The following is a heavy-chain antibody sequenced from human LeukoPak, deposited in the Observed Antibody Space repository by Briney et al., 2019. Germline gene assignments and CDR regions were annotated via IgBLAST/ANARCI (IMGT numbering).Heavy chain of an antibody. V-gene: IGHV3-23*01. Sequence: GGSLRLSCAASGFTFSSYAMSWVRQAPGKGLEWVSAISGSVGSTYYADSVKGRFTISIDNSKNTTYLQMNSLRAEATAVYYCAKKSPVLRFLEWSLYFDYWGQGTLVTVSS. CDR3: AKKSPVLRFLEWSLYFDY. J-gene: IGHJ4*02. D-gene: IGHD3-3*01. CDR1: GFTFSSYA. CDR2: ISGSVGST.